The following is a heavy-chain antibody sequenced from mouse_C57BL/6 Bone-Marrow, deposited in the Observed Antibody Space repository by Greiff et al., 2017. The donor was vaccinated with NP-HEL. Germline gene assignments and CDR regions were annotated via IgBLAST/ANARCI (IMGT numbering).Heavy chain of an antibody. V-gene: IGHV5-4*01. Sequence: EVQGVESGGGLVKPGGSLKLSCAASGFTFSSYAMSWVRQTPEKRLEWVATISDGGSYTYYPDNVKGRFTISRDNAKNNLYLQMSHLKSEDTAMYYCARDGGYGYWGQGTSVTVSA. J-gene: IGHJ4*01. D-gene: IGHD3-2*02. CDR1: GFTFSSYA. CDR2: ISDGGSYT. CDR3: ARDGGYGY.